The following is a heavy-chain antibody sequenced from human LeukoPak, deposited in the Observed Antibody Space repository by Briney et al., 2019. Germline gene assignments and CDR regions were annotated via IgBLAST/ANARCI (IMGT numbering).Heavy chain of an antibody. J-gene: IGHJ6*03. CDR3: ASAPDSSSTYYYYYMDV. D-gene: IGHD6-6*01. V-gene: IGHV1-69*13. CDR2: IIPIFGTA. Sequence: SVKVSCKASGYTFTSYYMHWVRQAPGQGLEWMGGIIPIFGTANYAQKFQGRVTITADESTSTAYMELSSLRSEDTAVYYCASAPDSSSTYYYYYMDVWGKGTTVTVSS. CDR1: GYTFTSYY.